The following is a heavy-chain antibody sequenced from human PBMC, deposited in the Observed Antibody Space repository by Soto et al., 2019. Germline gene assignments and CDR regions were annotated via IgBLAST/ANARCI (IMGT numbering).Heavy chain of an antibody. CDR1: GFSLSTSGMC. Sequence: SGPTLVNPTQTLTLTCTFSGFSLSTSGMCVSWIRQPPGKALEWLARIDWDDDKYYSTSLKTRLTISKDTSKNQVVLTMTNMDPVDTATYYCARIRDGDYYYYYMDVWGKGTTVTVSS. V-gene: IGHV2-70*11. CDR2: IDWDDDK. J-gene: IGHJ6*03. D-gene: IGHD4-17*01. CDR3: ARIRDGDYYYYYMDV.